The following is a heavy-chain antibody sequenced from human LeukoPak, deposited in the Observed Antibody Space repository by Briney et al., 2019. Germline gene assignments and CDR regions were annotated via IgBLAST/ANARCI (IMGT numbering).Heavy chain of an antibody. D-gene: IGHD3-16*02. CDR1: GGSISSSSYY. CDR3: ARGGQDYDYVWGSYRSKAFDY. J-gene: IGHJ4*02. Sequence: SETLSLTCTVSGGSISSSSYYWGWIRQPPGKGLEWIGSIYYSGSTYYNPSLKSRVTISVDTSKNQLSLKLSSVTAADTAVYYCARGGQDYDYVWGSYRSKAFDYWGQGTLVTVSS. CDR2: IYYSGST. V-gene: IGHV4-39*01.